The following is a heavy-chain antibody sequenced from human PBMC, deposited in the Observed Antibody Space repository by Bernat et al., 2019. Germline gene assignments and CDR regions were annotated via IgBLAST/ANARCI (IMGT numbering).Heavy chain of an antibody. CDR3: AKDPDAIGWTFDY. CDR2: ITGSDGST. Sequence: EVELLESGGGFVQPGGSLRLSCAASGFTFSSYAMSWVRQAPGKGLEWVSVITGSDGSTYYADSVKGRFTISRDNSRNTVYLQMNSLRVEDTAVYYSAKDPDAIGWTFDYWGQGSLVTVSS. V-gene: IGHV3-23*01. J-gene: IGHJ4*02. D-gene: IGHD6-19*01. CDR1: GFTFSSYA.